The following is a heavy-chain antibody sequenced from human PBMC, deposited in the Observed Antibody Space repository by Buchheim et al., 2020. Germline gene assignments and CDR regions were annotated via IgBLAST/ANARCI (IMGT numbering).Heavy chain of an antibody. Sequence: QLQLQESGSGLVKPSQTLSLTCAVSGDSISSGGYFWSWIRQPPGKGLEWIGYMYQTGSTYYNPSLKSRGTISVDRSKNQFSLKLTSVTAADTAVYYCARGSLNYFDTSGLRGAWFDPWGQGTL. CDR2: MYQTGST. D-gene: IGHD3-22*01. V-gene: IGHV4-30-2*01. J-gene: IGHJ5*02. CDR1: GDSISSGGYF. CDR3: ARGSLNYFDTSGLRGAWFDP.